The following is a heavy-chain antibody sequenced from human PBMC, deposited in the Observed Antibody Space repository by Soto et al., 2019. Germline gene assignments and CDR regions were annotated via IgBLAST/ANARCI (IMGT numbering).Heavy chain of an antibody. J-gene: IGHJ4*02. D-gene: IGHD5-18*01. Sequence: QVQLVQSGAEVKKPGASVKVSCKASGYACTSYGISWVRQAPGQGLEWMGWISANNGNTNYAQKFQGRVTMTTDTSTSTAYMELRSLRSDDTAVYYCANFVHGLYNYGHFPLRYWGQGTLVTVSS. V-gene: IGHV1-18*01. CDR1: GYACTSYG. CDR3: ANFVHGLYNYGHFPLRY. CDR2: ISANNGNT.